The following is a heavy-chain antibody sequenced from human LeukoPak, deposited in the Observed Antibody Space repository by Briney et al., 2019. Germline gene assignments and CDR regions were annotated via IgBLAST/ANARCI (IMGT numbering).Heavy chain of an antibody. CDR2: IWYDGSNK. CDR3: ARDGYSSGWYGPDY. CDR1: GFTFSSYG. D-gene: IGHD6-19*01. Sequence: GGSLRLSCAASGFTFSSYGMHWVRQARGKGLEWVAVIWYDGSNKYYADSVKGRFTISRDNSKNTLYLQMNSLRAEDTAVYYCARDGYSSGWYGPDYWGQGTLVTVSS. J-gene: IGHJ4*02. V-gene: IGHV3-33*01.